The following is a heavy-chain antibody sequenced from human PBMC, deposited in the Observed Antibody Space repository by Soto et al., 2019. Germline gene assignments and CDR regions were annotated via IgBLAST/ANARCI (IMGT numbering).Heavy chain of an antibody. CDR1: GFTFSSYG. CDR3: AKDPYCRGGGYYLNVLDS. Sequence: WVSLRLSCAASGFTFSSYGMHWVRQAPGKGLEWVAVISYDGSNKYYADSVKGRFTISRDNSKNTLYLQMNSLRAEHTAVYYCAKDPYCRGGGYYLNVLDSWGQWIMVTV. CDR2: ISYDGSNK. V-gene: IGHV3-30*18. J-gene: IGHJ3*02. D-gene: IGHD2-15*01.